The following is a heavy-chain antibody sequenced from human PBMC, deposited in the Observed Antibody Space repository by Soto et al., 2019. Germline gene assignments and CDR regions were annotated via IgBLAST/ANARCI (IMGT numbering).Heavy chain of an antibody. V-gene: IGHV3-48*01. J-gene: IGHJ6*03. CDR1: EFTFGTYA. Sequence: EVQLVESGGGLVQPGGSLRLSCAASEFTFGTYAMNWVRQAPGKGLEWVSYISSSSQNIRYADSVKGRFTISRDNAKNSLYLQMNSLRAEDTAVYYCARDQSRGQVFYYYMDVWGKGTTVTVSS. D-gene: IGHD3-10*01. CDR2: ISSSSQNI. CDR3: ARDQSRGQVFYYYMDV.